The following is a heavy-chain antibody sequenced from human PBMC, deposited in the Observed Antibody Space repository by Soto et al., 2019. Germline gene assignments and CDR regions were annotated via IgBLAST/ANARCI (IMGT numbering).Heavy chain of an antibody. V-gene: IGHV4-34*01. CDR1: GGSFSTYY. CDR2: INHSGSN. Sequence: QLQQWGAGLLKPSETLSLTCVVSGGSFSTYYYNWIRQSPGKGLEWIGEINHSGSNNYSSSLKSRVTMSLDTSKNQFSLKLTSVTAADTAVYYCARGGSNDWQVAFDIWGQGTMVTVSS. D-gene: IGHD3-9*01. J-gene: IGHJ3*02. CDR3: ARGGSNDWQVAFDI.